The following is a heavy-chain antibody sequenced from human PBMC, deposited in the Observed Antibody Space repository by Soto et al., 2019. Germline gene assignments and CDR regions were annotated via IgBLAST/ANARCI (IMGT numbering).Heavy chain of an antibody. V-gene: IGHV4-59*01. CDR2: IYYSGST. CDR3: ARGQGPPTYLGQQGGTSYYYYGMDV. CDR1: GGSISSYY. J-gene: IGHJ6*04. D-gene: IGHD7-27*01. Sequence: QVQLQESGPGLVKPSETLSLTCTVSGGSISSYYWSWIRQPPGKGLEWIGYIYYSGSTNYNPSLKRRVTISVDTSKNQCSLKLSSVTAADTAVYYCARGQGPPTYLGQQGGTSYYYYGMDVWGKGTTVTVSS.